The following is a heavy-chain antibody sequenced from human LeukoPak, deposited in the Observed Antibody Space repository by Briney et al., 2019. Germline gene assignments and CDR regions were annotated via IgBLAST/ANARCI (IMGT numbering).Heavy chain of an antibody. D-gene: IGHD6-6*01. Sequence: SSVKVSCKASGGTFSSYAISWVRQAPGQGLEWMGGIIPIFGTANYAQKFQGRVTITADESTSTAYMELSSLRSEDTAVYYCARSNIATRRGDNWFDPWGQGTLVTVSS. CDR1: GGTFSSYA. CDR3: ARSNIATRRGDNWFDP. J-gene: IGHJ5*02. CDR2: IIPIFGTA. V-gene: IGHV1-69*01.